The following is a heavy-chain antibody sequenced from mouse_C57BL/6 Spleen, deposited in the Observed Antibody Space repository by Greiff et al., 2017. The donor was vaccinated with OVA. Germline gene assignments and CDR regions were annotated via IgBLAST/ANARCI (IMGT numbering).Heavy chain of an antibody. V-gene: IGHV1-81*01. CDR1: GYTFTSYG. J-gene: IGHJ2*01. D-gene: IGHD3-3*01. CDR3: ARGGTLFDY. Sequence: VQLQQSGAELARPGASVKLSCKASGYTFTSYGISWVKQRTGQGLEWIGEIYPRSGNTYYNEKFKGKATLTADKSSSTAYMELRSLTSEDSAVYFCARGGTLFDYWGQGTTRTVSS. CDR2: IYPRSGNT.